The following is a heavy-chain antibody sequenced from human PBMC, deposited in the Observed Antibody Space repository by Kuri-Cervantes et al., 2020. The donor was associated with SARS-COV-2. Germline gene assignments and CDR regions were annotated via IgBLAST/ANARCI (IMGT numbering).Heavy chain of an antibody. CDR1: GFTFSSYA. CDR3: ARMLRKYQLLQGAYYYYGMDV. J-gene: IGHJ6*02. D-gene: IGHD2-2*01. CDR2: ISYDGSNK. V-gene: IGHV3-30*04. Sequence: GGSLRLSCAASGFTFSSYAMHWVRQAPGKGLEWVAVISYDGSNKYYADSVKGRFTISRDNSKNTLYLQMNSLRAEDTAVYYCARMLRKYQLLQGAYYYYGMDVWGQGTTVTVSS.